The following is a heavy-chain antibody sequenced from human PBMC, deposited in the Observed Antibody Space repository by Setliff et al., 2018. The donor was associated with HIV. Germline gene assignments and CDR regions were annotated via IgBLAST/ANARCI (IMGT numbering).Heavy chain of an antibody. J-gene: IGHJ4*02. CDR2: FYSSGST. D-gene: IGHD1-7*01. V-gene: IGHV4-61*09. CDR3: ATYNWNFIVGY. Sequence: SETLSLTCTVSGGSISSGSYSWSRIRQPAGKGLEWVGHFYSSGSTNYNPSLKSRVTMSVDTSKNQFSLKLSSVTAADTAVYYCATYNWNFIVGYWGQGTLVTVSS. CDR1: GGSISSGSYS.